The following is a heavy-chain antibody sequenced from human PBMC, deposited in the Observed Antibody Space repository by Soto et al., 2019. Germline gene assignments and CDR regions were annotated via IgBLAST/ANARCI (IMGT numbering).Heavy chain of an antibody. CDR2: IYHSGST. CDR3: AKIKDYSVYPLRDY. J-gene: IGHJ4*02. Sequence: QVQLQESGPGLVKPSGTLSLTCAVSGGSINNSDWWSWVRQPPGKGLEWIGEIYHSGSTTYNPSLKGRVTMSVDKSTNQFSLKLSSVTAADTAVYYCAKIKDYSVYPLRDYWRQGTLVTVSS. V-gene: IGHV4-4*02. CDR1: GGSINNSDW. D-gene: IGHD4-17*01.